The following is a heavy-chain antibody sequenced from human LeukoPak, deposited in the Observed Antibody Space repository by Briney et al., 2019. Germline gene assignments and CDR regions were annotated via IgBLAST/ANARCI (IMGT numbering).Heavy chain of an antibody. V-gene: IGHV3-7*02. Sequence: GGSLRLSCAASGFTFSTHWMIWVRQAPGKGLEWVANIKQDGSEKYYVDSVKGRFIISRDNAKNSLYLQMNSLRAEDTAVYYCARVKSSSSIAVAEDYWGQGTLVTVSS. CDR1: GFTFSTHW. CDR2: IKQDGSEK. D-gene: IGHD6-19*01. CDR3: ARVKSSSSIAVAEDY. J-gene: IGHJ4*02.